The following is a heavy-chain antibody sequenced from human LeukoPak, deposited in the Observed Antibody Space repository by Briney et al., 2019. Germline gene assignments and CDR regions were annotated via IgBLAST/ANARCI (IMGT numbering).Heavy chain of an antibody. J-gene: IGHJ4*02. D-gene: IGHD3-22*01. V-gene: IGHV3-23*01. CDR3: AKVGSSGYYFDY. CDR1: GFTFSSYA. Sequence: GGSLRLSCAASGFTFSSYAMSWVRQAPGKGLEWVSAISGCGGSTYYADSVKGRFTISRDNSKNTLYLQMNSLRAEDTAVYYCAKVGSSGYYFDYWGQGTLVTVSS. CDR2: ISGCGGST.